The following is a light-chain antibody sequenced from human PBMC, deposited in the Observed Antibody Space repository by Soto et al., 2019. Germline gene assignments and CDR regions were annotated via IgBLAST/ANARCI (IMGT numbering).Light chain of an antibody. J-gene: IGKJ1*01. CDR3: QQYGSSPET. CDR1: QRVTSNY. V-gene: IGKV3-20*01. CDR2: VPS. Sequence: IVLTQSPGTLSLSPGERATLSCRASQRVTSNYLAWYQQRPGQAPMLLIFVPSIIYTGLPDRFSGSGSGTDFPLTISGLETEDFAVYYCQQYGSSPETFGQGTKV.